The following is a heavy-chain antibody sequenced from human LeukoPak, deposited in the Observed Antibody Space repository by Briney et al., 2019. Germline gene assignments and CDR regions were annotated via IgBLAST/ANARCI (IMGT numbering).Heavy chain of an antibody. D-gene: IGHD4-17*01. CDR3: ARPERHGDYGDAFDI. V-gene: IGHV5-51*01. CDR2: IYPGDSDT. J-gene: IGHJ3*02. Sequence: GESLKISCKGSGYSFTSYWIGWVRQMPGKGLEWMGIIYPGDSDTRYSPSFQGQVTISADKSISTAYLQWSSLKASDTAMYYCARPERHGDYGDAFDIWGQGTMVTVSS. CDR1: GYSFTSYW.